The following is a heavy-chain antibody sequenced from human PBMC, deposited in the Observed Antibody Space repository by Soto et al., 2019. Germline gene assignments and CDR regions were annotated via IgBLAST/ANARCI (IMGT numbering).Heavy chain of an antibody. CDR3: AKSGASSPGNWFDP. D-gene: IGHD6-13*01. CDR2: INPDNGET. J-gene: IGHJ5*02. V-gene: IGHV1-3*01. Sequence: QGQLVQSGAEVKEAGASVKVSCKGSGYTFTRHAIHWVRQAPGQSLEWMGWINPDNGETKYSQGFQGRVTMTRDTTARPGYMELNSLTPEDTAVYYCAKSGASSPGNWFDPWGQGTLVTVSS. CDR1: GYTFTRHA.